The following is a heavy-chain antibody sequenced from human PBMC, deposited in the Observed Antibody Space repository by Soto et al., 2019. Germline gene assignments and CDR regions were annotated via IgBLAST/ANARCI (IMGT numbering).Heavy chain of an antibody. V-gene: IGHV1-18*01. CDR1: GYTFASYA. D-gene: IGHD2-2*01. CDR2: ISAYNGNT. J-gene: IGHJ4*02. CDR3: ARDPPPPDQ. Sequence: QVQLVQSGAEVKKPGASVKVSCKASGYTFASYAISWMRQAPGQGLEWMGWISAYNGNTNYAQKLQGRVTMTTDTPTSTAYRERRSLRSDDTAVYYRARDPPPPDQGGQGPLVTVSS.